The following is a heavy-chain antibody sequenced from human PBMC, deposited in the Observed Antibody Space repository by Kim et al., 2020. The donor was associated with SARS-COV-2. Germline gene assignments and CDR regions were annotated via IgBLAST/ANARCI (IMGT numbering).Heavy chain of an antibody. CDR1: GFTFSNYG. D-gene: IGHD6-19*01. J-gene: IGHJ4*02. CDR2: IWYDGSNK. CDR3: AKGKGNGYSGWGFEDY. Sequence: GGSLRLSCAASGFTFSNYGMHWVRQAPGKGLEWVAVIWYDGSNKYYADSVKGRFTISRDNSKNTLYLQMNSLRAEDTAVYYCAKGKGNGYSGWGFEDYWGQGTLVTVSS. V-gene: IGHV3-33*06.